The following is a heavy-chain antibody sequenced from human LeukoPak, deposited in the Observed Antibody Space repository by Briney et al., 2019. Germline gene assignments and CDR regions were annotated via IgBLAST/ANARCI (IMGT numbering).Heavy chain of an antibody. CDR2: IWYDGSNE. J-gene: IGHJ5*02. CDR3: ARTLYSYGHEGS. V-gene: IGHV3-33*01. D-gene: IGHD5-18*01. Sequence: GGSLRLSCVASGFTFSTYGMHWVRQAPGKGLEWVVVIWYDGSNEFYADSVRGRFTISGDSSMNTLYLQMNSLRDEDTAVYYCARTLYSYGHEGSWGRGTLVTVSS. CDR1: GFTFSTYG.